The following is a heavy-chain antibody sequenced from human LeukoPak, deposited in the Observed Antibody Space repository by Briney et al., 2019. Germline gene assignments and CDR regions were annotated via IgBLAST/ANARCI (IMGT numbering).Heavy chain of an antibody. CDR1: GFTFSSYS. V-gene: IGHV3-7*01. CDR3: AREDDSSGYIDY. Sequence: PGGSLRLSCAASGFTFSSYSMNWVRQAPGKGLEWVANIKQDGSEKYYVDSVKGRFTISRDNAKNSLHLQMNSLRAEDTAVYYCAREDDSSGYIDYWGQGTLVTVSS. J-gene: IGHJ4*02. D-gene: IGHD3-22*01. CDR2: IKQDGSEK.